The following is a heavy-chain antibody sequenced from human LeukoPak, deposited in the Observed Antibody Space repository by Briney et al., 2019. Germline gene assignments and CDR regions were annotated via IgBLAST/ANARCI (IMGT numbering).Heavy chain of an antibody. CDR1: GGTFSSYA. Sequence: AASVKVSCKASGGTFSSYAISWVRQAPGHGLEWMGGIIPIFGTANYAQKFQGRVTITTDESTSTAYMELSSLRSEDTAVYYCASTYYYDSSGYPYWGQGTLVTVSS. J-gene: IGHJ4*02. D-gene: IGHD3-22*01. CDR2: IIPIFGTA. V-gene: IGHV1-69*05. CDR3: ASTYYYDSSGYPY.